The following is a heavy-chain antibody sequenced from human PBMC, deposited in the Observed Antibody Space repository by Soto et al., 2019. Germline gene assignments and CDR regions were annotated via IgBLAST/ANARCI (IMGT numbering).Heavy chain of an antibody. CDR1: GGSISSSSYY. V-gene: IGHV4-39*02. Sequence: QLQLQESGPGLVKPSETLSLTCTVSGGSISSSSYYWGWIRQPPGKGLEWIGSIYYSGSTYYNPSLKSRVTISVDTSKNQFSLKLSSVTAADTAVYYCAREFYGDYGRAAGYFDYWGQGTLVTVSS. CDR3: AREFYGDYGRAAGYFDY. D-gene: IGHD4-17*01. J-gene: IGHJ4*02. CDR2: IYYSGST.